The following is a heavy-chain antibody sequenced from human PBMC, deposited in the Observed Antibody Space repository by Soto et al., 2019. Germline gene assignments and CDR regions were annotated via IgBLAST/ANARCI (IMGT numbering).Heavy chain of an antibody. Sequence: EIQSLTCTVHNGSINGYYGNWLSQHPGKGLEWIGEINHSGTTHFNPSLKSRVTISVDTSKNQVSLTLKSVTAADTAVYYCARRESSSWYLRGGRVQNWVDPWGQGTLVTVSS. V-gene: IGHV4-34*01. CDR3: ARRESSSWYLRGGRVQNWVDP. CDR2: INHSGTT. J-gene: IGHJ5*02. CDR1: NGSINGYY. D-gene: IGHD6-13*01.